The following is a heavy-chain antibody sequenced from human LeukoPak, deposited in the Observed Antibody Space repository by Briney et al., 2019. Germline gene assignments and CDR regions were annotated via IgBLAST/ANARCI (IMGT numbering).Heavy chain of an antibody. J-gene: IGHJ5*02. CDR2: ISSGGSYI. Sequence: GGSLRLSCAASGFSFSKYNMNWVRQAPGKGLERVSSISSGGSYIYYADSVKGRFTISRDNAKNSLYLQMNSLRAEDTAVYYCARGSRGMENWFDPWGQGTLVTVSS. CDR3: ARGSRGMENWFDP. D-gene: IGHD3-16*01. V-gene: IGHV3-21*01. CDR1: GFSFSKYN.